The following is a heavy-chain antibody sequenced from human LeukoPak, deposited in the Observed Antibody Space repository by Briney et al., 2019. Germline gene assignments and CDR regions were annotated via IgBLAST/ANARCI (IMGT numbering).Heavy chain of an antibody. CDR2: ITSSSTYT. Sequence: GGSKRLSCAASGFSFSSYNMNWIRQTPGKGLEWVSSITSSSTYTFYADSVKGRFTISRDNARNSLYLQMNSLRAEDTAVYYCARDPYSGTYGDTYYYYMDVWGKGTTVTISS. D-gene: IGHD1-26*01. J-gene: IGHJ6*03. CDR1: GFSFSSYN. V-gene: IGHV3-21*01. CDR3: ARDPYSGTYGDTYYYYMDV.